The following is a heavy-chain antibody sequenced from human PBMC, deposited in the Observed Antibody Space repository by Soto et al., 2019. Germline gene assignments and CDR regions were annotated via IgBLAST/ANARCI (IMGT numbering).Heavy chain of an antibody. D-gene: IGHD2-15*01. Sequence: SLRLSCAASGFTLRDYYMSWIRQAPGKGREWFSYISSSSSDTNYADSVKGLFTISRDNAKNSLYLQMNSLRAEDTAVYYCARGGGGDCSGGRCYSDIYHYSYSGMDVWGQGTTVTVSS. CDR3: ARGGGGDCSGGRCYSDIYHYSYSGMDV. CDR1: GFTLRDYY. V-gene: IGHV3-11*05. CDR2: ISSSSSDT. J-gene: IGHJ6*02.